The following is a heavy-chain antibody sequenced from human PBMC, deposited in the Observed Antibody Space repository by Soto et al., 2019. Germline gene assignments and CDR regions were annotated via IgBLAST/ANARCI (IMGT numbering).Heavy chain of an antibody. Sequence: SLRLSCTASGFTFSNYAMSWVRQAPGKGLKWVSSMSDSGDSIYYADSVKGRFTISRDNSKNTLFLQMNSLRAQDTALYYCAKGPGSYSDFDYWGQGTLVTVSS. V-gene: IGHV3-23*01. J-gene: IGHJ4*02. CDR3: AKGPGSYSDFDY. CDR1: GFTFSNYA. CDR2: MSDSGDSI. D-gene: IGHD1-26*01.